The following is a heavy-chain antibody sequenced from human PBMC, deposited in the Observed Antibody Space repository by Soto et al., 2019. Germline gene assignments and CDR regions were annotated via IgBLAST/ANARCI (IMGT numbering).Heavy chain of an antibody. V-gene: IGHV3-23*01. J-gene: IGHJ6*03. CDR3: AKGGGSLEWFRYYYYMDV. D-gene: IGHD3-3*01. CDR1: GFTFSSYA. Sequence: GGSLRLSCAASGFTFSSYAMSWVRQAPGKGLEWVSAISGSGGSTYYADSVKGRFTISRDNSKNTLYLQMNSLRAEDTAVYYCAKGGGSLEWFRYYYYMDVWGKGTTVTVSS. CDR2: ISGSGGST.